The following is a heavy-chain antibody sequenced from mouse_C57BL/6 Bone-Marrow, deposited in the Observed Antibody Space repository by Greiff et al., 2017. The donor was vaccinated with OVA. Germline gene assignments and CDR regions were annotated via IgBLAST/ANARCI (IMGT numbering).Heavy chain of an antibody. V-gene: IGHV5-6*03. D-gene: IGHD1-1*01. J-gene: IGHJ4*01. CDR3: ARHGTTVVEGYAMEY. CDR2: ISSGGSYT. CDR1: GFTFSSYG. Sequence: DVMLVESGGGLVKPGGSLKLSCAASGFTFSSYGMSWVRQTPDKRLEWVATISSGGSYTYYPDSVKGRFTISRDNAKNTLYLQMSSLKSEDTAMYYCARHGTTVVEGYAMEYWGQGTSVTVSS.